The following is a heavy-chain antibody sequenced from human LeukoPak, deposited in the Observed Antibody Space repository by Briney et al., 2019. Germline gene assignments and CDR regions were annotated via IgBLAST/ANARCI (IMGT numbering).Heavy chain of an antibody. Sequence: ASVKVSCKASGYTFSGYYMHWVRQAPGQGLEWMGWINPNSGGTNYAQKFQGRVTMTRDTSISTAYMELSRLRSDDTAVYYCARAPPASGATSWGQGTLVSVSS. J-gene: IGHJ4*02. D-gene: IGHD5-12*01. V-gene: IGHV1-2*02. CDR1: GYTFSGYY. CDR2: INPNSGGT. CDR3: ARAPPASGATS.